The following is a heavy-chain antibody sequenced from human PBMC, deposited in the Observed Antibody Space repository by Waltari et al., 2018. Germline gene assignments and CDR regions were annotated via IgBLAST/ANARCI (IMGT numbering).Heavy chain of an antibody. Sequence: QVQLVESGGGVVQPGRSLRLSCAASGFTFSSYGMHWVRQAPGKGLEWVAVIWYDGSNKYYADSVKGRFTISRDNSKNTLYLQMNSLRAEDTAVYYCARGGRWGGFYYFDYWGQGTLVTVSS. D-gene: IGHD3-16*01. CDR1: GFTFSSYG. CDR2: IWYDGSNK. J-gene: IGHJ4*02. V-gene: IGHV3-33*01. CDR3: ARGGRWGGFYYFDY.